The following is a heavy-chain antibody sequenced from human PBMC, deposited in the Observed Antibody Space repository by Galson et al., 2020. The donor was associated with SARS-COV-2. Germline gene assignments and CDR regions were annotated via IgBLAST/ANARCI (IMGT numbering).Heavy chain of an antibody. CDR3: ASGLGGDY. V-gene: IGHV4-31*03. J-gene: IGHJ4*02. CDR2: IFYTGFT. CDR1: GGSVTSEGSY. D-gene: IGHD1-26*01. Sequence: SETLSLTCTVSGGSVTSEGSYWSWIRQHPGKGLEWIGYIFYTGFTYYNPSLRSRVTMSLDTSKNQFSLKVNSVTAADTAIYYCASGLGGDYWGQGTLVTVSS.